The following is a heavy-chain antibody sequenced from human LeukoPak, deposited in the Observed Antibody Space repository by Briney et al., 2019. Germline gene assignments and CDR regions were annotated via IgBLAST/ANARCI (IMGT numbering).Heavy chain of an antibody. D-gene: IGHD2-15*01. J-gene: IGHJ4*02. CDR3: TRRSCSGGNCYWDY. CDR2: TTNKANSYIP. V-gene: IGHV3-72*01. CDR1: GFIFSDHY. Sequence: GGAVRLSCAASGFIFSDHYMDWVRPAPGKGLEWVGRTTNKANSYIPEYAASVKGRFNIGRDDSKNSLYHQMNSLKPEDTAVYFCTRRSCSGGNCYWDYWGQGTLITVSP.